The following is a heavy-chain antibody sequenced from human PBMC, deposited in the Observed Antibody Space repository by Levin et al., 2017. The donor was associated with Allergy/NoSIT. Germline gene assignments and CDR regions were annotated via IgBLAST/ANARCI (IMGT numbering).Heavy chain of an antibody. CDR1: GYTFTSYA. CDR3: AASYDILTGYWMFDY. CDR2: INAGNGNT. D-gene: IGHD3-9*01. V-gene: IGHV1-3*01. Sequence: GESLKISCKASGYTFTSYAMHWVRQAPGQRLEWMGWINAGNGNTKYSQKFQGRVTITRDTSASTAYMELSSLRSEDTAVYYCAASYDILTGYWMFDYWGQGTLVTVSS. J-gene: IGHJ4*02.